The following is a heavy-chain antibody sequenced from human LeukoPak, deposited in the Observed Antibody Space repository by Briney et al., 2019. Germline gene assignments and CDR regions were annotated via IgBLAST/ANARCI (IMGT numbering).Heavy chain of an antibody. V-gene: IGHV4-38-2*01. CDR2: IYHSGGT. CDR1: GFTFSDYY. J-gene: IGHJ4*02. Sequence: GSLRLSCAASGFTFSDYYMSWIRQAPGKGLEWIGSIYHSGGTYYNPSLKSRLTISADTSKNQFSLRLSSVTAADTAVYYCVRVDNGGNYFDYWGQGTLVTVSS. D-gene: IGHD4-23*01. CDR3: VRVDNGGNYFDY.